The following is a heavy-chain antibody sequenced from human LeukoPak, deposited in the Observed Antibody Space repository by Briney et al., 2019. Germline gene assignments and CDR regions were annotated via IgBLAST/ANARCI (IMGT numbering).Heavy chain of an antibody. Sequence: ASVKVSCKASGGTFSSYTISWVRQAPGQGLEWMGRIIPILGIANYAQKFQGRVTITADKSTSTAYMELSSLRSEDTAVYYCARGYDFWSGFDYWGQGTLVTVSS. D-gene: IGHD3-3*01. CDR3: ARGYDFWSGFDY. V-gene: IGHV1-69*02. J-gene: IGHJ4*02. CDR1: GGTFSSYT. CDR2: IIPILGIA.